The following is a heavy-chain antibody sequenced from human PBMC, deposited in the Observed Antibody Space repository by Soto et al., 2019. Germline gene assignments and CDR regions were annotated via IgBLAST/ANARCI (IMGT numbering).Heavy chain of an antibody. Sequence: DVDLLESGGGLVQPGGSLRLSCAGSGFSFSDITMRWVRQPPGKGLQWVADISASGATTNYAESVRGRFTIYRANSKITLYLRLTSVGVEDTDGSCGTVRRFDSCGCSCAGWCQVTLGTV. CDR3: TVRRFDSCGCSCAG. CDR2: ISASGATT. CDR1: GFSFSDIT. D-gene: IGHD6-19*01. J-gene: IGHJ4*02. V-gene: IGHV3-23*01.